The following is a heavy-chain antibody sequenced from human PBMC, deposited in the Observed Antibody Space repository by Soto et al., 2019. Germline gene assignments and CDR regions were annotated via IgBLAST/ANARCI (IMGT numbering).Heavy chain of an antibody. V-gene: IGHV1-2*04. CDR1: GYTFTGFH. Sequence: QVQLVQSGAEVKQPGASVKVSCKASGYTFTGFHIHWVRQAPGQGLEWMGWINPNGGGRNYAQKCQGWVTMTRDTDIGTAYMELSRLKADGTAVYYCARGSVGPTTDFDYWGQGTLVTVSS. D-gene: IGHD1-26*01. CDR3: ARGSVGPTTDFDY. J-gene: IGHJ4*02. CDR2: INPNGGGR.